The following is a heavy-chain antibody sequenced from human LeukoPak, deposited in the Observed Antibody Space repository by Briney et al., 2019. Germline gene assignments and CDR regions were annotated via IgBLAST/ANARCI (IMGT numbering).Heavy chain of an antibody. Sequence: GGSLRLSCAASGFTFSSYWMHWVRQAPGKGLVWVSRINPDGSSTTYADSVKGRFTISRDNAKNTVHLQMNSLRAEDTAVYYCARAKYFYDSSGYYWSGAFDIWGQGTMVTVSS. V-gene: IGHV3-74*01. D-gene: IGHD3-22*01. CDR2: INPDGSST. CDR3: ARAKYFYDSSGYYWSGAFDI. CDR1: GFTFSSYW. J-gene: IGHJ3*02.